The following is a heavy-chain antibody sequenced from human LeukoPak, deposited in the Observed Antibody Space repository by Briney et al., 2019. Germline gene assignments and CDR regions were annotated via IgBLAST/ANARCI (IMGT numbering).Heavy chain of an antibody. V-gene: IGHV1-46*01. Sequence: GASVKVSCKASGYTFTSYYMHWVRQAPGQGLEWMGIINPSGGSTSYAQKFQGRVTMTRDTSTSTVYMELSSLRSEDTAVYYCARASSQYEVGVDYVYWGQGTLVTVSS. J-gene: IGHJ4*02. CDR3: ARASSQYEVGVDYVY. D-gene: IGHD3-16*01. CDR2: INPSGGST. CDR1: GYTFTSYY.